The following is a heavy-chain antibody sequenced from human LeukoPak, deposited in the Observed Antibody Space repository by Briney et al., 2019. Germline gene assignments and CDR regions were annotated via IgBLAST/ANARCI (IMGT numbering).Heavy chain of an antibody. CDR1: GFTFSSYW. CDR2: INIEGSTT. J-gene: IGHJ4*02. D-gene: IGHD6-19*01. CDR3: ARVGGPGWYGY. Sequence: GGSLRLSCAASGFTFSSYWMHWVRHVPGKGLVWVSRINIEGSTTTYADSVKGRFTISRDNAKNTLYLQMNSLRAEDTALYYCARVGGPGWYGYWGQGTLVTVSS. V-gene: IGHV3-74*03.